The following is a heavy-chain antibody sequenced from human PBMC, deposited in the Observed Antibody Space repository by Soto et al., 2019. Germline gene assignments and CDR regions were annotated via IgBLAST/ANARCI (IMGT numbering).Heavy chain of an antibody. D-gene: IGHD5-12*01. Sequence: QVQLQESGPGVVKPSGTLSLTCAVSGDSISSGGWWSWVRQPPGKGLEWIGEIYHSGSTNYNPSLKSRVTKLVDMSKNHFSLNLNSVNVVDTAIYYCAKDGRNGYNLFYWGQGTRVTVSS. J-gene: IGHJ4*02. CDR2: IYHSGST. V-gene: IGHV4-4*02. CDR3: AKDGRNGYNLFY. CDR1: GDSISSGGW.